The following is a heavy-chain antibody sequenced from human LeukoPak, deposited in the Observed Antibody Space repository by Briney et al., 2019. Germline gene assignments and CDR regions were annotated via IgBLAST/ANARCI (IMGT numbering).Heavy chain of an antibody. V-gene: IGHV3-53*01. D-gene: IGHD6-19*01. CDR1: GFTVSTNY. CDR3: ARDLPYSSGRPVY. J-gene: IGHJ4*02. CDR2: IHSDGTT. Sequence: PGGSLRLSCAASGFTVSTNYMSWVRQAPGKGLEWVSVIHSDGTTNYADSVRGRLTISRDNSKNTLYLQMNSLRAEDAAVYYCARDLPYSSGRPVYWGQGTLVTVSS.